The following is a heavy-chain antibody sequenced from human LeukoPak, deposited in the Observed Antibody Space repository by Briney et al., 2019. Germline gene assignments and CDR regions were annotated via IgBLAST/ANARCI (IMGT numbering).Heavy chain of an antibody. D-gene: IGHD6-6*01. Sequence: GGSLRLSCAASGFTFSSYAIHWVRQAPGKGLEWVSVISSDARNEYYSGSVKGRFTISRDNSKKTLYLQMNSLRAEDTAVYYCASHSSSFYNWFDPWGQGTLVTVSS. V-gene: IGHV3-30*07. CDR2: ISSDARNE. CDR3: ASHSSSFYNWFDP. J-gene: IGHJ5*02. CDR1: GFTFSSYA.